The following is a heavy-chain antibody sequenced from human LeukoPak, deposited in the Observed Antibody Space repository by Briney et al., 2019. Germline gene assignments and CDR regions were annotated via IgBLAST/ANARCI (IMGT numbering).Heavy chain of an antibody. J-gene: IGHJ6*04. CDR3: ARAFNYYYYGMDV. Sequence: GGSLRLSCAASGFTFSSYEMNWVRQAPGKGLQWVSYIGTSGRTIHYADSVKGRFTISRDNAKNSLYLQMNRLRAEDTAVYYCARAFNYYYYGMDVWGKGTTVTVSS. V-gene: IGHV3-48*03. CDR2: IGTSGRTI. CDR1: GFTFSSYE.